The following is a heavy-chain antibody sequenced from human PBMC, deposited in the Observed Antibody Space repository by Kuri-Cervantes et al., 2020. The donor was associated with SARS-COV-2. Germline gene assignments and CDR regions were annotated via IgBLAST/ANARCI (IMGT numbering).Heavy chain of an antibody. J-gene: IGHJ5*02. CDR1: GFTFSDYG. CDR2: ISYHGNNT. CDR3: AKDTLLWTPRGHNWFDP. D-gene: IGHD3/OR15-3a*01. V-gene: IGHV3-30*18. Sequence: GESLKISCVASGFTFSDYGMHWVRQAPGKGLEWVALISYHGNNTYHADSVKGRFTISRDNSKNTVYLQVNSVRAEDTAVYYCAKDTLLWTPRGHNWFDPWGQGTLVTVSS.